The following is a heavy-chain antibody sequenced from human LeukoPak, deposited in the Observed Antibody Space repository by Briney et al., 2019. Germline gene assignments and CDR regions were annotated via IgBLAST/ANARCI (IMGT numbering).Heavy chain of an antibody. V-gene: IGHV4-59*12. J-gene: IGHJ4*02. CDR1: GGSISSYY. D-gene: IGHD6-19*01. CDR3: ARDLRDSSGSRIPYY. Sequence: SETLSLTCTVSGGSISSYYWSWIRQPPGKGLVWIGYIYYSGSTNYNPSLKSRVTISVDTSKNQFSLKLSSVTAADTAVYYCARDLRDSSGSRIPYYWGQGTLVTVSS. CDR2: IYYSGST.